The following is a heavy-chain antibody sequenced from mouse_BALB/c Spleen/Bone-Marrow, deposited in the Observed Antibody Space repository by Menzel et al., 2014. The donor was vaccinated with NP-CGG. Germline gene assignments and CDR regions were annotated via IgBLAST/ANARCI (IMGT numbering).Heavy chain of an antibody. CDR3: AKNYCYGYVAY. D-gene: IGHD1-2*01. CDR2: INPDSSTI. CDR1: GFDFSRYW. V-gene: IGHV4-1*02. J-gene: IGHJ3*01. Sequence: EVQGVESGGGLVQPGGSLKLSCAASGFDFSRYWMTWVRQAPGKGLEWIGEINPDSSTINYTPSLKDKFIISRDNAKNTLYLQMNKVRSEDTALYYCAKNYCYGYVAYWGQGTLVTVSA.